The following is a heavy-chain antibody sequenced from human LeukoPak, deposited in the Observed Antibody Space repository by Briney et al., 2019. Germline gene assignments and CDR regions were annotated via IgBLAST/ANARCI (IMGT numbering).Heavy chain of an antibody. CDR3: AKPSGDCSSTSCYDHYFDY. Sequence: GGSLRLSCAASGFTFSSYAMSWVRQAPGKGLEWVSAISGSGGSTYYADSVKGRFTISRDNSKNTLYLQMNSLRAEDTAVYYCAKPSGDCSSTSCYDHYFDYWGQGTLVTVSS. V-gene: IGHV3-23*01. CDR1: GFTFSSYA. D-gene: IGHD2-2*01. J-gene: IGHJ4*02. CDR2: ISGSGGST.